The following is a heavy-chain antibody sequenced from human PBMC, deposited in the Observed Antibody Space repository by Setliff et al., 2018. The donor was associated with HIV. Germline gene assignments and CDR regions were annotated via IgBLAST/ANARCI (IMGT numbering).Heavy chain of an antibody. V-gene: IGHV1-2*06. D-gene: IGHD6-13*01. CDR2: INPNSGGT. J-gene: IGHJ3*02. Sequence: GASVKVSCKASGYTFTGYYMHWVRQAPGQGLEWMGRINPNSGGTNYAQKFQGRVTTTRDTSISTAYMELSRLRSDDTAVYYCARPSFGSSSWKNDAFDIWGQGTMVTVSS. CDR1: GYTFTGYY. CDR3: ARPSFGSSSWKNDAFDI.